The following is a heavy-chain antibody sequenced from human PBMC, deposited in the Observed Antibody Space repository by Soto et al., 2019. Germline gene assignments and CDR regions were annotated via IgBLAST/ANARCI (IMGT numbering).Heavy chain of an antibody. D-gene: IGHD4-17*01. CDR2: IIPIFGTA. Sequence: QVQLVQSGAEVKKPGSSVKVSCKASGGTFSSYAISWVRQAPGQGLEWMGGIIPIFGTANYAQKFQGRVTITADESTSTAYMELSSLRSEDTAVYYCARGTSTVTTFLLSLYYYYGMDVWGQGTTVTVSS. V-gene: IGHV1-69*12. CDR1: GGTFSSYA. J-gene: IGHJ6*02. CDR3: ARGTSTVTTFLLSLYYYYGMDV.